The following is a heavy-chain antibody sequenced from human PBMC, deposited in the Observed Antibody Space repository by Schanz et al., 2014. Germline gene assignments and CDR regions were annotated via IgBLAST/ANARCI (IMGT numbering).Heavy chain of an antibody. CDR1: GYTFTSYG. D-gene: IGHD2-2*02. Sequence: QVQLVQSGAEVKKPGASVKVSCKASGYTFTSYGISWVRQAPGQGLEWMGWISPVLNIATYAQNFQGRVTITADKSTSTAYMELTSLRSEDTAVYYCAGTYCSSTSCYTGYYYMDVWGKGTTVTVSS. J-gene: IGHJ6*03. V-gene: IGHV1-69*10. CDR3: AGTYCSSTSCYTGYYYMDV. CDR2: ISPVLNIA.